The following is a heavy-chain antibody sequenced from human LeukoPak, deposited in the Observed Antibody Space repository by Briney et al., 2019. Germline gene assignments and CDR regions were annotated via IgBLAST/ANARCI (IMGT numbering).Heavy chain of an antibody. D-gene: IGHD3-22*01. J-gene: IGHJ3*02. CDR2: ISYDGSNK. Sequence: GRSLRLSCAASGFTFSSYAMHWVRQAPGKGLEWVAVISYDGSNKYYADSVKGRFNISRDNSKNTLYLQVNRLRAEDTAVYYCARRITMIAIDAFDIWGQGTMVTVSS. V-gene: IGHV3-30*04. CDR1: GFTFSSYA. CDR3: ARRITMIAIDAFDI.